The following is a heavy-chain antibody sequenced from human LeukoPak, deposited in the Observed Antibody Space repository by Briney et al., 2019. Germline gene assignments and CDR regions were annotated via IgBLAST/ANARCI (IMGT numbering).Heavy chain of an antibody. Sequence: GGSLRLSCTASGFTFGDYAMSGVRQAPGKGLEWVGFIRSKAYGGTTEYAASVKGRFTISRDDSKSIAYLQMNSLKTEDTAVYYCTRAPLRFLEWSNFDYWGQGTLVTVSS. CDR2: IRSKAYGGTT. J-gene: IGHJ4*02. CDR1: GFTFGDYA. V-gene: IGHV3-49*04. D-gene: IGHD3-3*01. CDR3: TRAPLRFLEWSNFDY.